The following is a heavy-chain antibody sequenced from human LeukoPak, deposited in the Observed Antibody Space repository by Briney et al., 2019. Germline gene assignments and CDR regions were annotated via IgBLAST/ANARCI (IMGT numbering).Heavy chain of an antibody. CDR1: GFYLSNYE. Sequence: PGGSLRLSCAASGFYLSNYEMNWVRQAPGKGLEWIADITISGHTKNYADSVKGRFTISRDNARTSLYLQMNSLRVEDTGVYYCARGDPHADLWGQGTLVTVSS. V-gene: IGHV3-48*03. CDR3: ARGDPHADL. CDR2: ITISGHTK. J-gene: IGHJ5*02.